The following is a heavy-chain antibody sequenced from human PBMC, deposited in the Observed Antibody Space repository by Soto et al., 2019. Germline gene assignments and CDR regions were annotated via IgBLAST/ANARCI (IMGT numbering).Heavy chain of an antibody. CDR2: IDWDDDK. J-gene: IGHJ5*02. Sequence: SGPTLVNPTQTLTLTCTFSGFSLSTSGMRVSWIRQPPGKALEWLARIDWDDDKFYSTSLKTRLTISKDTSKNQVVLTMTNMDPVDTATYYCAQTLPHYGGNVWFDPWGQGTLVTVSS. D-gene: IGHD4-17*01. CDR3: AQTLPHYGGNVWFDP. V-gene: IGHV2-70*04. CDR1: GFSLSTSGMR.